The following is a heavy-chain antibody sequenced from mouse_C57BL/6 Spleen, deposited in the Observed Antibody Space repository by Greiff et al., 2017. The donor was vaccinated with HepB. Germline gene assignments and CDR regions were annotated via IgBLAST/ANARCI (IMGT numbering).Heavy chain of an antibody. CDR1: GYTFTDYY. V-gene: IGHV1-76*01. CDR2: IYPGSGNT. J-gene: IGHJ2*01. CDR3: ARASLLYYGRDYVDY. D-gene: IGHD1-1*01. Sequence: VQLQQSGAELVRPGASVKLSCKASGYTFTDYYINWVKQRPGQGLEWIARIYPGSGNTYYNEKFKGKATLTADKSSITAYMQLSSLTSEDSAVYFCARASLLYYGRDYVDYWGQGTTLTVAS.